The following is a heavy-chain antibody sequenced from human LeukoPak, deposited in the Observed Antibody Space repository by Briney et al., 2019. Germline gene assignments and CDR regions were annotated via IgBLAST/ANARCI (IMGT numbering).Heavy chain of an antibody. V-gene: IGHV3-23*01. Sequence: PGGSLRLSCTASGFTFSGYSMSWVRQAPGKGLEWVSAISGSGGSTYYADSVKGRFTISRDNSKNTLYLQMNSLRAEDTAVYYCAKVVPPGGWYQLLFQQDYYYGMDVWGQGTTVTVSS. CDR2: ISGSGGST. CDR3: AKVVPPGGWYQLLFQQDYYYGMDV. J-gene: IGHJ6*02. CDR1: GFTFSGYS. D-gene: IGHD2-2*01.